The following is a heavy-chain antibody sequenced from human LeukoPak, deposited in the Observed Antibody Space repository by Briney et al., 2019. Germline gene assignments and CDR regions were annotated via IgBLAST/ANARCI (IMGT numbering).Heavy chain of an antibody. Sequence: SETLSLTCSVSGYSISSGYYWGWIRQPPGKGLEWIGTIYHSGTTSYNPSLQSRVTVSLDTSKNQFSLKLSSVTAADTAVYYCARESYYYGFKSFDYWGQGTLVTVSS. V-gene: IGHV4-38-2*02. CDR2: IYHSGTT. CDR3: ARESYYYGFKSFDY. J-gene: IGHJ4*02. CDR1: GYSISSGYY. D-gene: IGHD3-10*01.